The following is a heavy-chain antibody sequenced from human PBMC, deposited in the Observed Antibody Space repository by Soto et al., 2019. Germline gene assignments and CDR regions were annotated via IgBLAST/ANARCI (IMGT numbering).Heavy chain of an antibody. CDR2: IDPSDSYT. V-gene: IGHV5-10-1*01. CDR3: ARRRGYYDGKWRCFDY. CDR1: GYRLSSFTSYW. D-gene: IGHD3-22*01. J-gene: IGHJ4*02. Sequence: LKVSCKGSGYRLSSFTSYWISWVRQMPGKGLEWMGRIDPSDSYTKYSPSFQGHVTISGDKSTSAAYLQWSSLKASDTAMYYCARRRGYYDGKWRCFDYWGQGTPVTVSS.